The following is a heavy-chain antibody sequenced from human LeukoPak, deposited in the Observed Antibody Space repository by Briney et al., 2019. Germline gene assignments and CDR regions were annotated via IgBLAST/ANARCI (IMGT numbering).Heavy chain of an antibody. D-gene: IGHD3-3*01. CDR2: TYYRSKWYN. CDR1: GDIVSSNRAA. Sequence: SQTLSLTCAISGDIVSSNRAAWSWIRQSPSRGLEWLGRTYYRSKWYNDYAVSVKSRITINPDTSKNQFSLQLNSVTPEDTAVYYCARETSFRYYDFWSGWDYWGQGTLVTVSS. CDR3: ARETSFRYYDFWSGWDY. J-gene: IGHJ4*02. V-gene: IGHV6-1*01.